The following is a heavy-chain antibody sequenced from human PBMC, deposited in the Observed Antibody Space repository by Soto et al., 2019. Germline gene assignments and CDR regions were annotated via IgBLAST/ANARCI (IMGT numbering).Heavy chain of an antibody. CDR2: MHRGGST. Sequence: GVLRLSCVVSGFSVSGSSIFWVRQATGKGLEWVSLMHRGGSTDNADSVKGRFTTSRDKSKNTLYLHMNGLRVEDTAVYYCARVNTTLVDHFDCWGQGTLVTVSS. CDR1: GFSVSGSS. CDR3: ARVNTTLVDHFDC. V-gene: IGHV3-53*01. J-gene: IGHJ4*02. D-gene: IGHD5-18*01.